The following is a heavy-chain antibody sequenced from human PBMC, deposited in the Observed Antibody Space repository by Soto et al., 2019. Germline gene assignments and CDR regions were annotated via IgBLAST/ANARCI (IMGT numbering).Heavy chain of an antibody. Sequence: GGSLRLSCAASGFTFSSYSMNWVRQAPGKGLEWVSSISSSSSYIYYADSVKGRFTISRDNAKNSLYLQMNSLRAEDTAVYYCASLWFGERYYFDYWGQGTLVTVSS. CDR1: GFTFSSYS. CDR3: ASLWFGERYYFDY. D-gene: IGHD3-10*01. V-gene: IGHV3-21*01. CDR2: ISSSSSYI. J-gene: IGHJ4*02.